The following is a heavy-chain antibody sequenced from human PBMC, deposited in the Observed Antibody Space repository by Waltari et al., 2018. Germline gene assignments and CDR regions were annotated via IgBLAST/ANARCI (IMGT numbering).Heavy chain of an antibody. CDR1: GYTFTSYD. CDR3: AREPKEQYYYYYMDV. CDR2: MNPNSGNT. J-gene: IGHJ6*03. V-gene: IGHV1-8*01. Sequence: QVQLVQSGAEVKKPGASVKVSCKASGYTFTSYDINWVRQATGQGLEWMGWMNPNSGNTGYAQKFQVRVTMTRNTSISTAYMELSGLRSEDTAVYYCAREPKEQYYYYYMDVWGKGPTVTVSS.